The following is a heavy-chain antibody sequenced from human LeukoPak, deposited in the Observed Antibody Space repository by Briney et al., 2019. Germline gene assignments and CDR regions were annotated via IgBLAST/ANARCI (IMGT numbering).Heavy chain of an antibody. Sequence: KSSETLSLTCTVSGGSISSGGYYWSWIRQHPGKGLEWIGYIYYSGSTYYNPSLKSRVTISVDTSKNQFSLKLSSVTAADTAVYYCARDLGYDSSGRIDACDIWGQGTMVTVSS. V-gene: IGHV4-31*03. D-gene: IGHD3-22*01. J-gene: IGHJ3*02. CDR2: IYYSGST. CDR3: ARDLGYDSSGRIDACDI. CDR1: GGSISSGGYY.